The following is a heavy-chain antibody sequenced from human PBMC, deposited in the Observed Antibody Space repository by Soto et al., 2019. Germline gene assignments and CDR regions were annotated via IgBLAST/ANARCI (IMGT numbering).Heavy chain of an antibody. CDR2: ISGSGGST. CDR1: GFTFSSYA. J-gene: IGHJ4*02. CDR3: AKDASYSSGWYNPHPLDY. D-gene: IGHD6-19*01. V-gene: IGHV3-23*01. Sequence: GGSLRLSCAASGFTFSSYAMSCVRQAPGKGLEWVSAISGSGGSTYYADSWKGRFTISRDNSKNTLYLQMNSLRAEYTAAYDCAKDASYSSGWYNPHPLDYWAQATLVTVTS.